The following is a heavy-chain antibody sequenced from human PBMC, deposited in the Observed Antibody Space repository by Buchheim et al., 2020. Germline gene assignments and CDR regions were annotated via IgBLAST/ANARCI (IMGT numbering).Heavy chain of an antibody. CDR2: VYTTGTT. CDR3: ARGIRVVVPGERAFDY. Sequence: QVQLLESGPGLVKPSETLSLTCSVSDGSVNYYYWSWIRQAPGKGLEWIGRVYTTGTTDHNPSLKSRVTMSADTSTTQVSLRLNSVTAADTAVYYCARGIRVVVPGERAFDYWGQGTL. V-gene: IGHV4-4*07. D-gene: IGHD7-27*01. J-gene: IGHJ4*02. CDR1: DGSVNYYY.